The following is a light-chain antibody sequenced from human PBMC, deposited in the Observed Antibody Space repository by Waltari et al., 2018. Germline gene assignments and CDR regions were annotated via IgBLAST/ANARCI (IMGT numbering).Light chain of an antibody. J-gene: IGKJ2*01. Sequence: DIVLTQSPDSLALSLGERATITCKSSHNILDSSNNKHHLAWYRQRPGQPPQVVIYWAFSRESGVPDRFTGSGSGTDFTLTISSLQADDVAVYYCQQYYTTPFTFGQGTKLEIK. CDR3: QQYYTTPFT. V-gene: IGKV4-1*01. CDR2: WAF. CDR1: HNILDSSNNKHH.